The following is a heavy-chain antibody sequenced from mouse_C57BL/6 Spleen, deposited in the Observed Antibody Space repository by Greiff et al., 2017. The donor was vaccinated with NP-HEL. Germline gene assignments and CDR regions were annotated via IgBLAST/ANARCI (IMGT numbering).Heavy chain of an antibody. V-gene: IGHV5-16*01. CDR3: ARGVYGNYVFDY. CDR1: GFTFSDYY. J-gene: IGHJ2*01. CDR2: INYDGSST. D-gene: IGHD2-1*01. Sequence: EVMLVESEGGLVQPGSSMKLSCTASGFTFSDYYMAWVRQVPEKGLEWVANINYDGSSTYYLDSLKSRFIISRDNAKNILYLQMSSLKSEDTATYYCARGVYGNYVFDYWGQGTTLTVSS.